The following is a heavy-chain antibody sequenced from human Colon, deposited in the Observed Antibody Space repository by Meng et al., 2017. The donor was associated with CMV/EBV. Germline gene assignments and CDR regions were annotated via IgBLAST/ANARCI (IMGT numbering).Heavy chain of an antibody. D-gene: IGHD2-2*01. J-gene: IGHJ4*01. Sequence: VQFQQWGAGLLKPSQTLSLTCAVYCESFSGYYWTWIRQPPGRGLEWIGESYYTGSTNYSPSLKSRVTISLDTSKNQFSLKLNSVTAADTAVYYCARATKSSCWEVLDYWGHGTLVTVSS. CDR3: ARATKSSCWEVLDY. CDR1: CESFSGYY. V-gene: IGHV4-34*01. CDR2: SYYTGST.